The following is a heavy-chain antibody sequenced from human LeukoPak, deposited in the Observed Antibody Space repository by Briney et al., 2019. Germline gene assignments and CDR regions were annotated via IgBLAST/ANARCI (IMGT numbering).Heavy chain of an antibody. J-gene: IGHJ4*02. CDR2: INAGNGNT. CDR3: ARAPYYYDSSGYYYVH. CDR1: GYTFTRYA. Sequence: GASVKVSCKASGYTFTRYAMHWVRQAPGQRLEWMGWINAGNGNTKYSQKFQGRVTITRDTSASTAYMELSSLRSEDTAVYYCARAPYYYDSSGYYYVHWGQGTLVTVSS. D-gene: IGHD3-22*01. V-gene: IGHV1-3*01.